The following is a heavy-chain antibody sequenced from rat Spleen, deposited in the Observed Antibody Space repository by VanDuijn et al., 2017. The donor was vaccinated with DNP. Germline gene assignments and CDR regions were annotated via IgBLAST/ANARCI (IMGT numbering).Heavy chain of an antibody. CDR1: GFTFSTAW. CDR2: IKAKSDNYAT. Sequence: EVQVLESGGGLVQPGNSLKLSCATSGFTFSTAWMYWYRQFPEKRLEWVARIKAKSDNYATDYTESVQGRFTISRDDSKSSIYLQMNNLKEEDTAIYYCARGGRSYFDYWGQGVMVTVSS. J-gene: IGHJ2*01. V-gene: IGHV6-6*01. CDR3: ARGGRSYFDY. D-gene: IGHD1-11*01.